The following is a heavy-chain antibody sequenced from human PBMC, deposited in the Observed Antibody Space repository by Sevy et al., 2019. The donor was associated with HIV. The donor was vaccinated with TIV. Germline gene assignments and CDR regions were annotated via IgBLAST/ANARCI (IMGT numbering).Heavy chain of an antibody. V-gene: IGHV3-30*04. D-gene: IGHD3-22*01. CDR2: ISYDGSIK. CDR3: AGERIYYYDSSGSDYGYYGMDV. J-gene: IGHJ6*02. CDR1: GFTFSTYA. Sequence: GGSLRLSCAASGFTFSTYAMHWVRQAPGKGLEWVAVISYDGSIKYSADSVKGRFTISRDNSKNTLYLQMNSLRPEDTAVYYCAGERIYYYDSSGSDYGYYGMDVWGQGATVTVSS.